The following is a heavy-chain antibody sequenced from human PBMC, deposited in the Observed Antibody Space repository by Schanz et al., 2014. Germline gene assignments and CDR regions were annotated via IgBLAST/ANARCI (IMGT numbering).Heavy chain of an antibody. V-gene: IGHV3-23*01. CDR1: GFTFSAYA. D-gene: IGHD2-15*01. CDR3: AKTPREYCNYDNCPNWFDS. J-gene: IGHJ5*01. Sequence: EVQLLESGGGLAQPGGSLRLSCAASGFTFSAYAMTWVRQIPGQGLEWVSASSASGGTTYYADSVKGRFTISRDNSKNTLYLQMNSLRAEDAAVYYCAKTPREYCNYDNCPNWFDSWGQGTLVTASS. CDR2: SSASGGTT.